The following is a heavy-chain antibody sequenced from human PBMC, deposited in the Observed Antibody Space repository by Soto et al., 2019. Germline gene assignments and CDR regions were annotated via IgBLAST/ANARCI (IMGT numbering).Heavy chain of an antibody. CDR1: GFTFTSSA. D-gene: IGHD5-12*01. CDR3: TTDLPPLVAGGWLRTYYFDY. Sequence: SVTVSCQASGFTFTSSAVQWVRQARGQRLEWIGWIVVGSGNTNYAQKFQERVTITRDMSTSTAYMELSSLKTEDTAVYYCTTDLPPLVAGGWLRTYYFDYWGQGTLVTVSS. J-gene: IGHJ4*02. CDR2: IVVGSGNT. V-gene: IGHV1-58*01.